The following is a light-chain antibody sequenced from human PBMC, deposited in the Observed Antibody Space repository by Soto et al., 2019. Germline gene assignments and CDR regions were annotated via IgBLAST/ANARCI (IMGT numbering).Light chain of an antibody. V-gene: IGKV1-5*03. CDR1: QTISSW. Sequence: DIQMTQSPSTLSGSVGDRVTITCRASQTISSWLAWYQQKPGKAPKLLIYKASSLESGVPSRFSGSRSGTEFTLNISSLQPDDFATYYCQQYNSYWKFGQGTKVDIK. J-gene: IGKJ1*01. CDR2: KAS. CDR3: QQYNSYWK.